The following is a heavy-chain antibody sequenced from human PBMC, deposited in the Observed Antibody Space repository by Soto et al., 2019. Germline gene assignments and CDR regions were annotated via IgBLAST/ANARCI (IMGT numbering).Heavy chain of an antibody. Sequence: GASVKVSCKASGYTFTSYGISWVRQAPGQGLEWMGWISAYNGNTNYAQKLQGRVTMTTDTSTSTAYMELRSLRSDDTAVYYCARYFRHDYGDFDAFDIWGQGTMGTVSS. J-gene: IGHJ3*02. D-gene: IGHD4-17*01. CDR1: GYTFTSYG. CDR2: ISAYNGNT. V-gene: IGHV1-18*01. CDR3: ARYFRHDYGDFDAFDI.